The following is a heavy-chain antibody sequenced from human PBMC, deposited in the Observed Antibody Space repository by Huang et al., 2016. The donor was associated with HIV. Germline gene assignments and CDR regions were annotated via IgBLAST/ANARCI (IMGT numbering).Heavy chain of an antibody. D-gene: IGHD6-13*01. CDR1: GDSVNNYY. J-gene: IGHJ4*02. Sequence: QVQLQESGPGLVKESETLSLTCIVSGDSVNNYYWSWIRQPAGKRLEWIGRIYVTGTTNYSPSLKSRVSMSLDVSKNRFSLTLKSLSVADTAVYFCARVKGSSWLGYYFDYWGQGIPVTVSS. CDR2: IYVTGTT. V-gene: IGHV4-4*07. CDR3: ARVKGSSWLGYYFDY.